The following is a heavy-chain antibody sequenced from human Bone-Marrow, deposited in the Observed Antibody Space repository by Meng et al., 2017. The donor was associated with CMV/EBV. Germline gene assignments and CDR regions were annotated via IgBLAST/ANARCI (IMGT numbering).Heavy chain of an antibody. CDR1: GCTFSGYG. J-gene: IGHJ4*02. Sequence: QGQLWESGGGVVQAWGSLCFSLGASGCTFSGYGMHWVRQAPGKGLEWVAFIRYDGSNKYYADSVKGRFTISRDNSKNTLYLQMNSLRAEDTAVYYCAKGLLEGFDYWGQGTLVTVSS. CDR2: IRYDGSNK. D-gene: IGHD3-3*01. CDR3: AKGLLEGFDY. V-gene: IGHV3-30*02.